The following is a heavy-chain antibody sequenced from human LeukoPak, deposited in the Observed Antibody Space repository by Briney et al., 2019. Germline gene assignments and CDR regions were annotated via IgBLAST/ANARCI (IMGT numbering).Heavy chain of an antibody. J-gene: IGHJ4*02. CDR3: ARLSQDRGKAHRIAVVD. CDR1: GGSISSYY. V-gene: IGHV4-59*01. CDR2: IYYSGST. Sequence: SETLSLTCTVSGGSISSYYWSWIRQPPGKGLEWIGYIYYSGSTNYNPSLKSRVTISVDTSKNQFSLKLSSVTAADTAVYYCARLSQDRGKAHRIAVVDWGQGTLVTVSS. D-gene: IGHD6-19*01.